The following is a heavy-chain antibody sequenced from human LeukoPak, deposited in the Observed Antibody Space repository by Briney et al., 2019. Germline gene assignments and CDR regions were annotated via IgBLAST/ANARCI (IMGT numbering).Heavy chain of an antibody. D-gene: IGHD5-18*01. V-gene: IGHV5-10-1*01. J-gene: IGHJ4*02. CDR3: AKDTGGVDAGPED. CDR2: IDPSDSYI. Sequence: GESLKISCQGSGYDFTDFWITWVRQMPGKGLEWMARIDPSDSYINYSPSFQGHVTISVDNSISTAYLQWSSLEASDTAMYYCAKDTGGVDAGPEDWGQGTLVTVSS. CDR1: GYDFTDFW.